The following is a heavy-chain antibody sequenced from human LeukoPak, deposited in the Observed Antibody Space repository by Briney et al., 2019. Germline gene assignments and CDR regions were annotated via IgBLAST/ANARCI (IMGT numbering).Heavy chain of an antibody. J-gene: IGHJ4*02. CDR3: ARDPESSSFFDY. D-gene: IGHD6-6*01. CDR1: GFTFSTYA. Sequence: GGSLRLSCAASGFTFSTYAMHWVRQAPGKGLEWVAVISYDGSNKYYADSVKGRFTISRDDSKNTLYLQMNSLRAEDTAVYYCARDPESSSFFDYWGQGTLVTVSS. V-gene: IGHV3-30-3*01. CDR2: ISYDGSNK.